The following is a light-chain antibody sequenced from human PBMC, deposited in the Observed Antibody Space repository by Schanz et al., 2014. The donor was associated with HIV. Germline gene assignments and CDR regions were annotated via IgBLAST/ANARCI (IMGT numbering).Light chain of an antibody. J-gene: IGKJ1*01. CDR3: QSYDHSLWT. CDR2: ATS. V-gene: IGKV3-11*01. CDR1: QSVSSY. Sequence: EIVLTQSPATLSLSPGERATLSCRASQSVSSYLAWYQQKPGQAPRLVIYATSTRAAGIPDRFSGTGSGTDFTLTISRLEPEDFAVYYCQSYDHSLWTFGQGTKVE.